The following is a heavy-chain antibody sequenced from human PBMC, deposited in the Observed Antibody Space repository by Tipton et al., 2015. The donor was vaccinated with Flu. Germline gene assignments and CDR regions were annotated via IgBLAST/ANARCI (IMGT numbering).Heavy chain of an antibody. Sequence: QVQLVQSGAEVKKPGASVKVSCKASGYTFTSYYMHWVRQAPGQGLEWMGIINPSGGSTSYAQKFQGRVTMTRDTSTSTVYMELSSLRSEDTAVYYCAIQIRADDYGGNRKPRGLIYYYYGMDVWGQGTTVTVSS. D-gene: IGHD4-23*01. CDR3: AIQIRADDYGGNRKPRGLIYYYYGMDV. CDR2: INPSGGST. J-gene: IGHJ6*02. V-gene: IGHV1-46*01. CDR1: GYTFTSYY.